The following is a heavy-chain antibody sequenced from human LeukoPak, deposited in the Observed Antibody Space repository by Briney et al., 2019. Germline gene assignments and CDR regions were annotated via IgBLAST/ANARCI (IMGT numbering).Heavy chain of an antibody. D-gene: IGHD2-21*01. CDR2: ISASGGST. CDR1: GFTFSTYA. J-gene: IGHJ4*02. Sequence: GGSLRLSCAASGFTFSTYAMSWVRQAPGKGLGWVSGISASGGSTYYADSVKGRFTISRDNSKNTLYLQMNSLRAEDTAVYYCANRGTSGDYYFDYWGQGTLVTVSS. V-gene: IGHV3-23*01. CDR3: ANRGTSGDYYFDY.